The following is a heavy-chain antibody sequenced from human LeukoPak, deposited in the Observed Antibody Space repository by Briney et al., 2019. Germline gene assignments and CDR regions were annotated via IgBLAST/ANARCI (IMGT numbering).Heavy chain of an antibody. CDR2: ISSSSSTI. CDR1: GFTFSSYS. CDR3: ARLVRTMIVAEDY. Sequence: GGSLRLSCAASGFTFSSYSMNWVRQAPGKGLEWVSYISSSSSTIYYADSVKGRFTISRDNAKNSLYLQMNSLRAEDTAVYYCARLVRTMIVAEDYWGQGTLVTVSS. V-gene: IGHV3-48*04. J-gene: IGHJ4*02. D-gene: IGHD3-22*01.